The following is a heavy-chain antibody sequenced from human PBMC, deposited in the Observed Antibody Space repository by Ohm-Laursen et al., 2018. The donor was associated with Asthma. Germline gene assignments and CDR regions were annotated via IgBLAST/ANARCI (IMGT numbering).Heavy chain of an antibody. CDR3: AKARVEPNGGYYFDY. J-gene: IGHJ4*02. V-gene: IGHV3-23*01. Sequence: SLRLSCTASGFTFSKFHMSWVRQAPGKGLEWVSAIIGRGATTYFADSVKGLFTISRDNSKNTLFLQMSSLRDEDTAVYYCAKARVEPNGGYYFDYWGQGTLVTLSS. CDR2: IIGRGATT. CDR1: GFTFSKFH.